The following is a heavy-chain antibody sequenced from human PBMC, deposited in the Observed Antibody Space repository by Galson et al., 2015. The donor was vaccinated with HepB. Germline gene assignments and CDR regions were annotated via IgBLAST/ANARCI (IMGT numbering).Heavy chain of an antibody. CDR1: GFTFSSYA. J-gene: IGHJ4*02. V-gene: IGHV3-30*04. CDR3: ARGGVVVVITEIDY. Sequence: SLRLSCAASGFTFSSYALHWVRQAPGKGLEWVAVISYDGTSKYYADSVKGRLTISRDNSKNTLYLQMSSLRAEDTAVYYCARGGVVVVITEIDYWGQGTLVTGSS. CDR2: ISYDGTSK. D-gene: IGHD3-22*01.